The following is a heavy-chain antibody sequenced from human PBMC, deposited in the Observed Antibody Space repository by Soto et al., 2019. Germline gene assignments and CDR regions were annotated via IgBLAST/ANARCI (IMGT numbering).Heavy chain of an antibody. CDR1: GGSISSYS. J-gene: IGHJ5*02. D-gene: IGHD3-10*01. Sequence: SETLSLTCTVSGGSISSYSWSWIRQSRGKGLEWIGYIYYSGSTNYNPSLKGRVAISADTSKNQFSLNLRSVTAADTAVYFCARDPNYYGSGRGHWFDPWGQGTLVTVSS. CDR2: IYYSGST. CDR3: ARDPNYYGSGRGHWFDP. V-gene: IGHV4-59*01.